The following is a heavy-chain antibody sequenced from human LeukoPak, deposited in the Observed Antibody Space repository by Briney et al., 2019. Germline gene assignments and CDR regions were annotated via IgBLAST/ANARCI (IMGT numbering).Heavy chain of an antibody. V-gene: IGHV3-30*18. CDR1: GFTFSSYG. J-gene: IGHJ4*02. CDR3: AKGGQERSDYIQWSYYFDY. D-gene: IGHD3-10*01. Sequence: GGSLRLSCAASGFTFSSYGMHWVRQAPGKGLEWVAVISYDGSNEYYEESVKGRFTISRDNSKNTLYLQMNSLRADDTAVYYCAKGGQERSDYIQWSYYFDYWGKDTLVTVS. CDR2: ISYDGSNE.